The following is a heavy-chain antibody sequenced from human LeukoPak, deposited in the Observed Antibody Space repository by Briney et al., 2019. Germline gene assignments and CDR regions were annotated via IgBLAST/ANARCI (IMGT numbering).Heavy chain of an antibody. Sequence: GGSLRLSCAASGFTVSSNYMNWVRQAPGKGLEWVSVIYSGGSTYYSDSVKGRFNISRDNSKNTLYLQMNSLRAEDTAVYYCAREAVTRNYFDYWGQGTLVTVSS. CDR2: IYSGGST. V-gene: IGHV3-53*01. CDR1: GFTVSSNY. CDR3: AREAVTRNYFDY. J-gene: IGHJ4*02. D-gene: IGHD4-17*01.